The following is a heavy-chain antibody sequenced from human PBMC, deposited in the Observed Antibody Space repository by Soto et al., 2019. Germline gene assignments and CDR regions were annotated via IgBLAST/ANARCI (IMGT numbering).Heavy chain of an antibody. D-gene: IGHD3-3*01. CDR3: ATSITIFGVVIQYYYYGMDV. CDR2: INPSGGST. V-gene: IGHV1-46*01. CDR1: GYTFTSYY. J-gene: IGHJ6*02. Sequence: ASVKVSCKASGYTFTSYYMHWVPQAPGQGLEWMGIINPSGGSTSYAQKFQGRVTMTRDTSTSTVYMELSSLRSEDTAVYYCATSITIFGVVIQYYYYGMDVWGQGTTVTVS.